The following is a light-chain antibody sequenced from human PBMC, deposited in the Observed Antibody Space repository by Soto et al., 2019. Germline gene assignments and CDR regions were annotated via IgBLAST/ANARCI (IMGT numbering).Light chain of an antibody. J-gene: IGKJ1*01. CDR2: GAS. Sequence: DIVLTHSPGTLSLSPGERATLSCRASQSVSSSYLAWYQQKPGQAPRLLIYGASTRATGIPARFSGSGSGTDFTLTISRLEPEDFAVYYCQFSTTFGQGTKVDIK. V-gene: IGKV3-20*01. CDR3: QFSTT. CDR1: QSVSSSY.